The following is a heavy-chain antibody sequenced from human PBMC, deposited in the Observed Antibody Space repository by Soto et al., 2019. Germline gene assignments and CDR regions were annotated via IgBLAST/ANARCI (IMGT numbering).Heavy chain of an antibody. CDR1: GFTFSSYE. V-gene: IGHV3-48*03. CDR3: ATMYSSSWYGGSYYGMDV. CDR2: ISSSGSTI. D-gene: IGHD6-13*01. J-gene: IGHJ6*02. Sequence: GGSLRLSCAASGFTFSSYEMNWVRQAPGKGLEWVSYISSSGSTIYYADSVKGRFTISRDNAKNSLYLQRNSLRAKDTADYYCATMYSSSWYGGSYYGMDVWGQGTTVTVSS.